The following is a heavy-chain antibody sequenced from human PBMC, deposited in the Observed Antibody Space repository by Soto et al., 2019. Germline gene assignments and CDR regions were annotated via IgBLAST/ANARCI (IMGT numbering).Heavy chain of an antibody. CDR3: AKDIAMVRGVIIGMDV. V-gene: IGHV3-30*18. CDR1: GFTFSNYG. J-gene: IGHJ6*02. Sequence: QVQLVESGGGVVQPGRSLRLSCAASGFTFSNYGMHWVRQAPGKGLEWVAVISHDGSNKYYPDSVKGRFTISRDNSRDTLFLQMNSLRAEDTAVYYCAKDIAMVRGVIIGMDVWAKGPRSPSP. D-gene: IGHD3-10*01. CDR2: ISHDGSNK.